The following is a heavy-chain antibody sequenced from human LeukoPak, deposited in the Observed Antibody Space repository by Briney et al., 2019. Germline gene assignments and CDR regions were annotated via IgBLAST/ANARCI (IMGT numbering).Heavy chain of an antibody. J-gene: IGHJ4*02. CDR2: IYYGGST. CDR3: AKDREMATDY. CDR1: GGSINSGDHY. Sequence: SETLSLTCTVSGGSINSGDHYWSWIRQHPGKGLEWIGYIYYGGSTYYNPSLESRVSMSIDLPKNQFSLRLSSVTAADTAVYYCAKDREMATDYWGQGTLVTVSS. V-gene: IGHV4-31*03. D-gene: IGHD5-24*01.